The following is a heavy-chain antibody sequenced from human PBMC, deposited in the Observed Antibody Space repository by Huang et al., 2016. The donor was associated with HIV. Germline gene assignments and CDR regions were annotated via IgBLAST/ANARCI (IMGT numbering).Heavy chain of an antibody. D-gene: IGHD3-16*01. CDR3: AKTHMLKGSFDY. J-gene: IGHJ4*02. V-gene: IGHV5-51*03. CDR2: FYPADSDA. CDR1: GYNFINHC. Sequence: EVQLVQSGAEVKKAGESLKISCKVSGYNFINHCSVWVRQRPGKGLEWMGTFYPADSDARYSPSFQGQVTMSADKSISTAYLRWSSLKASDTAMYYCAKTHMLKGSFDYWGQGTLVTVSS.